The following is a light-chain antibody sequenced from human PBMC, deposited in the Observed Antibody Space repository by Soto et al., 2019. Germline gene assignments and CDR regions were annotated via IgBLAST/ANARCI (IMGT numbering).Light chain of an antibody. CDR1: QSVNDRL. V-gene: IGKV3-20*01. Sequence: EIVLTESPCTLFLSTGQRATLSCRARQSVNDRLLAWYQQKPGQAPRLLIHGESTRATGIPDRFSGSRSGTDFTLIISRLEPEDFAVYYCQQYGSSPKTFGQGTKVDIK. J-gene: IGKJ1*01. CDR2: GES. CDR3: QQYGSSPKT.